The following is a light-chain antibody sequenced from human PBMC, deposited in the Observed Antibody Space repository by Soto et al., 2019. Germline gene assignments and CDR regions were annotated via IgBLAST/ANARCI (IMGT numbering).Light chain of an antibody. J-gene: IGLJ1*01. CDR1: SSDIGGYNY. CDR2: GVS. CDR3: SSYTSSSTFV. V-gene: IGLV2-14*01. Sequence: QSALTQPASVSGPPGQSITISCTGTSSDIGGYNYVSWSQQHPGKAPQLMIYGVSNRPSGVSNRFPGSKSGNTASLTISGLQAEDEADYYCSSYTSSSTFVFGTGTKVTVL.